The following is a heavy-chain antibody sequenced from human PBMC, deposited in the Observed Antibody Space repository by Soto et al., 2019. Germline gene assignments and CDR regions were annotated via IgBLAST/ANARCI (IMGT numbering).Heavy chain of an antibody. Sequence: ASVKVSCKASGGTFSSYAISWVRQAPGQGLEWMGGIIPIFGTANYAQKFQGRVTITADESTSTAYMELSSLRSEDTAVYYCARGLVPAATYYYYGMDVWGQGTTVTVSS. CDR1: GGTFSSYA. J-gene: IGHJ6*02. V-gene: IGHV1-69*13. D-gene: IGHD2-2*01. CDR3: ARGLVPAATYYYYGMDV. CDR2: IIPIFGTA.